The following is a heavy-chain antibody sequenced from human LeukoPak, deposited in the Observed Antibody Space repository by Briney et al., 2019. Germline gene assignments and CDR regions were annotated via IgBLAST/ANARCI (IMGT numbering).Heavy chain of an antibody. V-gene: IGHV1-3*01. CDR3: AREGIVVVPAAAEWYFDY. CDR1: GYTFTSYA. Sequence: ASVKVSCKASGYTFTSYAMHWVRQAPGQRLEWMGWISAGNGNTKYSQKFQGRVTITRDTSASTAYMELSSLRSEDTAVYYCAREGIVVVPAAAEWYFDYWGQGTLVTVSS. J-gene: IGHJ4*02. D-gene: IGHD2-2*01. CDR2: ISAGNGNT.